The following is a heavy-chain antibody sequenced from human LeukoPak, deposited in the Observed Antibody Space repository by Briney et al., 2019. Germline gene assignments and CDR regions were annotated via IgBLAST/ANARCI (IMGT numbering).Heavy chain of an antibody. CDR1: GGTFSSYA. V-gene: IGHV1-69*05. CDR2: IIPIFGTA. CDR3: ASRRAHSYGYEVDYYYYYYMDV. D-gene: IGHD5-18*01. Sequence: ASVKVSCKASGGTFSSYAISWVRQAPGQGLEWMGGIIPIFGTANYAQKFQGRVTITTDESTSTAYMELSSLRSEDTVVYYCASRRAHSYGYEVDYYYYYYMDVWGKGTTVTVSS. J-gene: IGHJ6*03.